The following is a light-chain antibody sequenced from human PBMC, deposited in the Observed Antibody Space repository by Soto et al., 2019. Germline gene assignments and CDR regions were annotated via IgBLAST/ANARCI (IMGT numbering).Light chain of an antibody. CDR3: QQRSSCPLT. V-gene: IGKV3-11*01. CDR2: DAS. CDR1: QSVRAY. Sequence: EIVLTQSPDTLSLSRGERATLSCRASQSVRAYLAWYQQKPGQAPRLLIYDASNRATGIPARFSGSGSGTDLTLTISSLEPEDFAVYYCQQRSSCPLTFGGGTKVDI. J-gene: IGKJ4*01.